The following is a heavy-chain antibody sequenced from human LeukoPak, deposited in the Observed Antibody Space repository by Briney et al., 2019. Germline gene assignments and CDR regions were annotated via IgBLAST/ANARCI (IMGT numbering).Heavy chain of an antibody. CDR2: INHSGST. CDR3: ARGDGYTLGMDV. V-gene: IGHV4-34*01. CDR1: GGSFSGYY. J-gene: IGHJ6*02. Sequence: SETLPLTCAVYGGSFSGYYWSWIRQPPGKGLEWIGEINHSGSTNYNPSLKSRVTISVDTSKNQFSLKLSSVTAADTAVYYCARGDGYTLGMDVWGQGTTVTVSS. D-gene: IGHD5-24*01.